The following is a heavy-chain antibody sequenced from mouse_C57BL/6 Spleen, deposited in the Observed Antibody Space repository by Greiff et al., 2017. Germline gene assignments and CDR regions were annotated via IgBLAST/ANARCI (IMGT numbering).Heavy chain of an antibody. CDR3: AGHSGFAY. D-gene: IGHD3-1*01. CDR2: IDPSDSYT. J-gene: IGHJ3*01. V-gene: IGHV1-50*01. Sequence: QVQLQQPGAELVKPGASVKLSCKASGYTFTSYWMQWVKQRPGQGLAWIGEIDPSDSYTNYNQKFKGKATLTVDTSSSTAYMQLSSLTSEDSAVYYCAGHSGFAYWGQGTLVTVSA. CDR1: GYTFTSYW.